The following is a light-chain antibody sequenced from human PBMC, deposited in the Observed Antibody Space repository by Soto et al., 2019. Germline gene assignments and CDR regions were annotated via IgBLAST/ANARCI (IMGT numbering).Light chain of an antibody. CDR2: ELN. CDR1: SSDVGGYNF. J-gene: IGLJ1*01. V-gene: IGLV2-8*01. CDR3: SSYAGSNNYV. Sequence: QSALTQPPSASGSPGQSVTISCTGTSSDVGGYNFVSWYQQHTGKAPKLMIYELNKRPSGVPDRFSGSKSGNTASLTVSGLQDEDEADYFCSSYAGSNNYVFGTGTKLTVL.